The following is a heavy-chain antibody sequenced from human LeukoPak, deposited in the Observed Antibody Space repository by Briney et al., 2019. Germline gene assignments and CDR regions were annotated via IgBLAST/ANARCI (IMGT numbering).Heavy chain of an antibody. V-gene: IGHV4-34*01. D-gene: IGHD3-10*01. CDR3: ARERAITMVRGRIRGYFDY. J-gene: IGHJ4*02. Sequence: PSETLSLTCAVYGGSFSGYYWSWIRQPPGKGLEWIGEINHSGSTNYNPSLKSRVTISVDTSKNQFSLKLSSVTAADTAVYYCARERAITMVRGRIRGYFDYWGQGTLVTVSS. CDR1: GGSFSGYY. CDR2: INHSGST.